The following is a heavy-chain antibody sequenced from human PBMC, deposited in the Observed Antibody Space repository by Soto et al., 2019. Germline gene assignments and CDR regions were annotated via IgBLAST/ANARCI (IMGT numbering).Heavy chain of an antibody. CDR1: GFTFSSYG. J-gene: IGHJ4*02. Sequence: QVQLEESGGGVVQPGRSLRLSCAASGFTFSSYGMHWVRQAPGKGLEWVAVISYDGSKKYYADSVKGRFTISRDNSKNTLYLQMNSLRAEDTAVYYCAKGGRMVRGDYFDYWGQGTLVTVSS. CDR3: AKGGRMVRGDYFDY. D-gene: IGHD3-10*01. CDR2: ISYDGSKK. V-gene: IGHV3-30*18.